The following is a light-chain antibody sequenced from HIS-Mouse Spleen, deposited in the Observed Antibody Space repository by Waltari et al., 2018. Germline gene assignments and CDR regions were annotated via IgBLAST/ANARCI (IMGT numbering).Light chain of an antibody. V-gene: IGLV2-8*01. CDR2: EVS. J-gene: IGLJ2*01. CDR3: SSYAGSNNPTV. CDR1: SSDVGGYNY. Sequence: QSALTQPPSASGSPGQSVTISCPGTSSDVGGYNYVSWYQQHPGKAPKLMIYEVSKRPSGVPDRFSGSKSGNTASLTVSGLQAEDEADYYCSSYAGSNNPTVFGGGTKLTVL.